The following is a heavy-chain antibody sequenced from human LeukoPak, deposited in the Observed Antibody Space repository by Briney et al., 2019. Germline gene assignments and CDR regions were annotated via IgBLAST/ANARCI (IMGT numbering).Heavy chain of an antibody. CDR2: IYTSGST. D-gene: IGHD3-22*01. V-gene: IGHV4-61*02. CDR3: ASGPKAYYDSSGKYNWFDP. J-gene: IGHJ5*02. CDR1: GGSISSSSYY. Sequence: SETLSLTCTVSGGSISSSSYYWGWIRQPAGKGLEWIGRIYTSGSTNYNPSLKSRVTMSVDTSKNHFSLKLSSVTAADTAVYYCASGPKAYYDSSGKYNWFDPWAREPWSPSPQ.